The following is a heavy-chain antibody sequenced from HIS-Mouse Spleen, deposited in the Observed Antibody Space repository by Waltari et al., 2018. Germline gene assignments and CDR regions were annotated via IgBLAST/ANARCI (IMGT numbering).Heavy chain of an antibody. J-gene: IGHJ2*01. Sequence: QLQLQESGPGLVKPSETLSLTCTVSGGSIISSSYYWGWTRQPPGKGLEWIGSIYYSGSTYYNPSLKRRVTISVDTSKNQFSLKLSSVTAADTAVYYCAREIPYSSSWYDWYFDLWGRGTLVTVSS. CDR1: GGSIISSSYY. CDR3: AREIPYSSSWYDWYFDL. CDR2: IYYSGST. D-gene: IGHD6-13*01. V-gene: IGHV4-39*07.